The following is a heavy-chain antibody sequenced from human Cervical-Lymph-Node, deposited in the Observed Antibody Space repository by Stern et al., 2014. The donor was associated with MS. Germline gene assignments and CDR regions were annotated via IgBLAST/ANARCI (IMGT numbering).Heavy chain of an antibody. V-gene: IGHV4-39*01. D-gene: IGHD2-2*01. CDR3: ARSQDIVVVSAATVEGYYYFGMDV. CDR1: GGSMKSRSYY. CDR2: VYYDGST. J-gene: IGHJ6*02. Sequence: QLQLQESGPGLVKPSGTLSLTCTISGGSMKSRSYYWVWIRQPPGKGLEWIGSVYYDGSTYYNPSLTSRVTISEDTSTNQFSLQLSSATAADTAVYYCARSQDIVVVSAATVEGYYYFGMDVWGQGTTVTVSS.